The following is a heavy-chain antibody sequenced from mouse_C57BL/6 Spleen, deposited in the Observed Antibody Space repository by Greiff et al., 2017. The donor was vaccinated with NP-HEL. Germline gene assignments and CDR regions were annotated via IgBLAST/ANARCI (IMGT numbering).Heavy chain of an antibody. CDR1: GYSITSGYY. CDR3: ASGSSYGGVYAMDY. V-gene: IGHV3-6*01. CDR2: ISYDGSN. Sequence: EVQRVESGPGLVKPSQSLSLTCSVTGYSITSGYYWNWIRQFPGNKLEWMGYISYDGSNNYNPSLKNRISITRDTSKNQFFLKLNSVTTEDTATYYCASGSSYGGVYAMDYWGQGTSVTVSS. J-gene: IGHJ4*01. D-gene: IGHD1-1*01.